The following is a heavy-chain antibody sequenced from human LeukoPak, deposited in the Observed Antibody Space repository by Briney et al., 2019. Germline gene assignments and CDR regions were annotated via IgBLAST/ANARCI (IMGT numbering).Heavy chain of an antibody. CDR1: GFSLSGYW. J-gene: IGHJ4*02. CDR3: ARDVPLMGASKTRYFDY. Sequence: GGSLRLSCVASGFSLSGYWMYWVRQAPGKGLMYISRNNGDGSTTNYADVVKGRFTMSRDNAKNSLYLQMSSLRAEDTAIYYCARDVPLMGASKTRYFDYWGLGTLVTVSS. V-gene: IGHV3-74*01. D-gene: IGHD1-26*01. CDR2: NNGDGSTT.